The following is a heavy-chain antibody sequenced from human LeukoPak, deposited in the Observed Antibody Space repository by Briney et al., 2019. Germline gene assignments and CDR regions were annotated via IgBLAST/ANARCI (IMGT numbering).Heavy chain of an antibody. D-gene: IGHD6-19*01. CDR3: ARARAYSSGWYMGY. V-gene: IGHV1-18*01. Sequence: ASVKVSCKASGYTFTIYGISWVRQAPGQGLEWMGWISAYNGNTNYAQKLQGRVTMTTDTSTSTAYMELRSLRSDDTAVYYCARARAYSSGWYMGYWGQGTLVTVSS. CDR1: GYTFTIYG. J-gene: IGHJ4*02. CDR2: ISAYNGNT.